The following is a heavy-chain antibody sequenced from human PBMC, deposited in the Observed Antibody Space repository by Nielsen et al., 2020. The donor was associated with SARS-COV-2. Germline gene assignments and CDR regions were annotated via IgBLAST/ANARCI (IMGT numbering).Heavy chain of an antibody. CDR1: GFTFSSYG. Sequence: GESLKISCAASGFTFSSYGMHWVRQAPGKGLEWVAVISYDGSNKYYADSVKGRFTISRDNSKITLDLQMNSLRGEDTAVYYCARDIRIVGASNWFDPWGQGTLVSVSS. V-gene: IGHV3-30*03. CDR3: ARDIRIVGASNWFDP. J-gene: IGHJ5*02. D-gene: IGHD1-26*01. CDR2: ISYDGSNK.